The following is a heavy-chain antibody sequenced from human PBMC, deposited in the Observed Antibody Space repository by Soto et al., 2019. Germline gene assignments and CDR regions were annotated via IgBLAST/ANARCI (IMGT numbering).Heavy chain of an antibody. V-gene: IGHV3-66*01. D-gene: IGHD1-26*01. CDR2: IYSGGST. CDR1: GFTVSSNY. J-gene: IGHJ4*02. CDR3: ARESIVGATNTFDY. Sequence: GGSLRLSFAASGFTVSSNYMSWVRQAPGKGLEWVSIIYSGGSTYYADSVKGRFTISRDNSKNTLYLQMNSLRAEDTAVYYCARESIVGATNTFDYWGQGTLVTVSS.